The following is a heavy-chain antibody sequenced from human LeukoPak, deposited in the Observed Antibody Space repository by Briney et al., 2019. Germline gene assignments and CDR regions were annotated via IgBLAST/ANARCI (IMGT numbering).Heavy chain of an antibody. V-gene: IGHV3-7*01. J-gene: IGHJ6*03. CDR2: IRQDESER. Sequence: GGSLRLSCAASGFTFNGYWMSWVRQAPGKGLEWVANIRQDESERYFADSVKGRFTISRDNAKKSVYLHMSSLRAEDTALYYCARLSAYYYGSYFYYYMDVWGKGTTVTVSS. CDR3: ARLSAYYYGSYFYYYMDV. D-gene: IGHD3-10*01. CDR1: GFTFNGYW.